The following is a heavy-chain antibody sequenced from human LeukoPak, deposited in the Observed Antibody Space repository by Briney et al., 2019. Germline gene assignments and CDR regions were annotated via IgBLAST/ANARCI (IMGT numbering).Heavy chain of an antibody. Sequence: GGSLRLSCAVSGFTFSSYVMSWVRQPPGKGLEWVSAISGSGGSTYYADSVKGRFTISRDNSKNTLYLQMNSLRAEDTAVYYCAREASYYDFWSGYLDYWGQGTLVTVSS. CDR1: GFTFSSYV. D-gene: IGHD3-3*01. J-gene: IGHJ4*02. CDR2: ISGSGGST. CDR3: AREASYYDFWSGYLDY. V-gene: IGHV3-23*01.